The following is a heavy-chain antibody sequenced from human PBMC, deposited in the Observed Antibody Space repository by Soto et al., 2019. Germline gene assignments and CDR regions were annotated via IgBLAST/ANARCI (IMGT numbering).Heavy chain of an antibody. CDR2: ISGSTGTT. J-gene: IGHJ6*03. CDR3: AKDTSSSPYYMDV. D-gene: IGHD2-2*01. V-gene: IGHV3-23*01. Sequence: EVQVLESGGGSVQPGGSLRLSCAASGFTFSNFAMSWVRHAPGKGLEWVSEISGSTGTTYYADSVKGRFIISRDTSENTLHLQMNSLRAEDTAVYYCAKDTSSSPYYMDVWGKGTTVTFS. CDR1: GFTFSNFA.